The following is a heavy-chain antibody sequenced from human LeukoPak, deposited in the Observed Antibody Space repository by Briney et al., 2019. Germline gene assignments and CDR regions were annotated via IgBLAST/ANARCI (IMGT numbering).Heavy chain of an antibody. J-gene: IGHJ5*02. V-gene: IGHV1-69*05. CDR1: GGTFSSYA. Sequence: ASVKVSCKASGGTFSSYAISWVRQAPGQGLEWMGGIIPIFGTANYAQKFQGGVTITTDESTSTAYMELSSLRSEDTAVYYCASTYDSSGYYSGVWFDPWGQGTLVTVSS. CDR2: IIPIFGTA. D-gene: IGHD3-22*01. CDR3: ASTYDSSGYYSGVWFDP.